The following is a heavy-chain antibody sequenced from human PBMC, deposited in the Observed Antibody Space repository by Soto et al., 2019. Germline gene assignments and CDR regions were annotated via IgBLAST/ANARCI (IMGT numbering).Heavy chain of an antibody. D-gene: IGHD5-18*01. Sequence: SETLSLTCTVPGGSISSYYWSWIRQPPGKGLEWIGYIYYSGSTNYNPSLKSRVTISVDTSKNQFSLKLSSVTAADTAVYYCARTQVRGYSYGYGYWGQGTLVTVSS. CDR3: ARTQVRGYSYGYGY. CDR1: GGSISSYY. V-gene: IGHV4-59*01. CDR2: IYYSGST. J-gene: IGHJ4*02.